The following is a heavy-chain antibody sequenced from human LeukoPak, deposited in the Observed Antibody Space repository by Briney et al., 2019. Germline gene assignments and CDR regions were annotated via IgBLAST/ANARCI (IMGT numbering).Heavy chain of an antibody. Sequence: DPGGSLRLSCAASGFTFGSYAMSWVRQAPGKGLEWVSAISGSGGSTYYADSVKGRFTISRDNSKNTLYLQMKSLRAEDTAVYYCARLLGTVTTYDYWGQGTLVTVSS. CDR3: ARLLGTVTTYDY. CDR1: GFTFGSYA. CDR2: ISGSGGST. V-gene: IGHV3-23*01. D-gene: IGHD1-7*01. J-gene: IGHJ4*02.